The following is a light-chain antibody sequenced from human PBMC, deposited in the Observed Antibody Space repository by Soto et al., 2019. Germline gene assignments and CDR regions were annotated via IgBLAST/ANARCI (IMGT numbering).Light chain of an antibody. V-gene: IGKV1-39*01. Sequence: DIKMTQSPSSLSASVGDRVTITCRASQIISSFLNWYQQKPGKAPNLLIYAASSLQSGVPSRFSGSGSGTDFTLTINSLQPDDFATYYCQQSYIAPLTFGGGTKVDI. J-gene: IGKJ4*01. CDR2: AAS. CDR1: QIISSF. CDR3: QQSYIAPLT.